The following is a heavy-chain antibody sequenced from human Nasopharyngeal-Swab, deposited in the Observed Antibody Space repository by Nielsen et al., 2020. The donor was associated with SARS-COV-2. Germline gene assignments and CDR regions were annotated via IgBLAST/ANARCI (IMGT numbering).Heavy chain of an antibody. CDR2: IRSKAYGGTT. CDR3: TRFDFWSGYYPDY. D-gene: IGHD3-3*01. V-gene: IGHV3-49*03. Sequence: SLRLSCTASGFTFGDYAMSWFRQAPGKGLVWVGFIRSKAYGGTTEYAASVKGRFTISRDDSKSIAYLQMNSLKTEDTAVYYCTRFDFWSGYYPDYWGQGTLVTVSS. CDR1: GFTFGDYA. J-gene: IGHJ4*02.